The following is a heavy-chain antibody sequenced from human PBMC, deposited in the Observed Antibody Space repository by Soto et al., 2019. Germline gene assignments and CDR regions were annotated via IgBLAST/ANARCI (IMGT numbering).Heavy chain of an antibody. CDR2: IYYSGRT. J-gene: IGHJ4*02. V-gene: IGHV4-61*01. D-gene: IGHD6-19*01. CDR3: ARSGAGSGWL. Sequence: QVQLQESGPGLVKPSETLSLTCTVSGGSVSSGRYYWSWSRQPPGKGLEWIGYIYYSGRTSYNSSLKSRVTISVDTSKNQFSLKLSSVTAADTAINYCARSGAGSGWLGGQGTLVTVSS. CDR1: GGSVSSGRYY.